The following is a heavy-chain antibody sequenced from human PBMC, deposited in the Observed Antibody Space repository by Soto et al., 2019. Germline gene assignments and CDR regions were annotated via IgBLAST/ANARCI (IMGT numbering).Heavy chain of an antibody. V-gene: IGHV2-5*02. Sequence: QITLNESGPTQVKPRQTLTLTCTFSGFSLTTSGVGVGWIRQSPGKAPEWIALVYWDDDKRYSPSLKSRLTITKYTSKNQVVLTMADLDPADSATYYCAHRVLRTVFGLVTTTAIYFDFWGQGTPVAVS. CDR1: GFSLTTSGVG. CDR2: VYWDDDK. D-gene: IGHD3-3*01. CDR3: AHRVLRTVFGLVTTTAIYFDF. J-gene: IGHJ4*02.